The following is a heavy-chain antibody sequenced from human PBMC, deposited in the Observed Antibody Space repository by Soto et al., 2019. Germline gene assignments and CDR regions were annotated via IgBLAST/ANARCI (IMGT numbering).Heavy chain of an antibody. CDR2: ISSTGSTP. Sequence: LRLSCAASGFPFSDSYMAWIRQAPGKGLEEIASISSTGSTPYYADSVKGRFTISRDNAQNSLYLEMNNLRAEDTAVYYCAGGQQLVANWLDPWGQGILVTVSS. CDR3: AGGQQLVANWLDP. D-gene: IGHD6-6*01. CDR1: GFPFSDSY. J-gene: IGHJ5*02. V-gene: IGHV3-11*01.